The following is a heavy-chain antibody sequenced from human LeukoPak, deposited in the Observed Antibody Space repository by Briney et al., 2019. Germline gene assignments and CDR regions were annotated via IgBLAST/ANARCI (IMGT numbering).Heavy chain of an antibody. J-gene: IGHJ6*02. CDR2: IYSGGST. CDR3: ARGTPLDILTGSPGHYGMDV. CDR1: GFTVSSNF. V-gene: IGHV3-53*01. D-gene: IGHD3-9*01. Sequence: GGSLRLSCAASGFTVSSNFMNWVRQAPGKGLEWVSIIYSGGSTSYADSVKGRSTISRDNSKNTLYLQMNSLRAEDTAVYYCARGTPLDILTGSPGHYGMDVWGQGTTVTVSS.